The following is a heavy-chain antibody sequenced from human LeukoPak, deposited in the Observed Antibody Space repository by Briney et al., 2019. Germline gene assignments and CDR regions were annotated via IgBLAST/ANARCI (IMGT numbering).Heavy chain of an antibody. D-gene: IGHD6-19*01. V-gene: IGHV3-11*01. CDR1: GFTFSDYY. CDR3: AKVAVAGTSSQDAFDI. Sequence: GGSLRLSCAASGFTFSDYYMSWIRQAPGKGLEWVSYISSSGSTIYYADSVKGRFTISRDNAKNSLYLQMNSLRAEDTAVYYCAKVAVAGTSSQDAFDIWGQGTMVTVSS. J-gene: IGHJ3*02. CDR2: ISSSGSTI.